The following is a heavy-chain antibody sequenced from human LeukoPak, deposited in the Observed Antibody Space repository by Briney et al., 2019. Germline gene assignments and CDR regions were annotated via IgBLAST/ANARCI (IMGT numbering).Heavy chain of an antibody. CDR1: GFTFSDSY. Sequence: PGGSLRLSCAASGFTFSDSYMTWIRQAPGKGLEWVSYISNSGSSIYYADSVKGRFTTSRDNAKSSLYLQMNSLRAEDTAVYYCARRYSSGWYIWFDPWGQGTLVTVSS. D-gene: IGHD6-19*01. CDR2: ISNSGSSI. CDR3: ARRYSSGWYIWFDP. J-gene: IGHJ5*02. V-gene: IGHV3-11*04.